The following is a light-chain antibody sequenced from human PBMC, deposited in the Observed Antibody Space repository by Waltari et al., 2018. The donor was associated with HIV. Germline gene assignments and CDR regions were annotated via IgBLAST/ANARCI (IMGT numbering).Light chain of an antibody. J-gene: IGKJ2*01. V-gene: IGKV1-9*01. CDR2: AAS. Sequence: DIQLTQSPSFLSASVGDRVTITCRASQGISSSLAWYQQKSGKAPKLLIYAASTLQSGVPSSFSGSGSGTEFTLTISSLQPEDIATYYCQQYNNYPYTFGQGTKLEIK. CDR1: QGISSS. CDR3: QQYNNYPYT.